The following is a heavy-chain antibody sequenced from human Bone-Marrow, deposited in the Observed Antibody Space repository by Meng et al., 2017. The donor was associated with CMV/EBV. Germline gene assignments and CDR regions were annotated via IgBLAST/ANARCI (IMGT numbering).Heavy chain of an antibody. J-gene: IGHJ6*02. Sequence: GEYLKISCAASGFTFSAYDMHWVRQLTGKGLEWVSGIGIVGDTYYAGSVKGRFTISRENAKKSLYLEMNSLRAGDTAVYYGARRDVRTSYGMDVWGQGTTVTVSS. D-gene: IGHD1-1*01. CDR2: IGIVGDT. V-gene: IGHV3-13*01. CDR3: ARRDVRTSYGMDV. CDR1: GFTFSAYD.